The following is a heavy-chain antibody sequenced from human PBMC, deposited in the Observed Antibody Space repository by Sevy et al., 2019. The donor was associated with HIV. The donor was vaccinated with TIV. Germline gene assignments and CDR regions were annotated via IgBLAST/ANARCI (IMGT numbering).Heavy chain of an antibody. CDR1: GFTFSSYW. Sequence: GGSLRLSCAASGFTFSSYWMSWVRQAPGKWLEWVANIKQDGSEKYYVDSVKGRFTISRDNAKNSLYLQMNSLRAEDTAVYYCARDYGDYVDAFDIWGQGTMVTVSS. CDR3: ARDYGDYVDAFDI. J-gene: IGHJ3*02. V-gene: IGHV3-7*03. D-gene: IGHD4-17*01. CDR2: IKQDGSEK.